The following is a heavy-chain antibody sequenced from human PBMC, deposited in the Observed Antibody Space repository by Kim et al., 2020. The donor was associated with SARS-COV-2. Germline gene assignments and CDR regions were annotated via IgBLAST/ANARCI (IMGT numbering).Heavy chain of an antibody. J-gene: IGHJ4*02. CDR2: IDHSGRT. CDR1: GGSFSGYY. Sequence: SETLSLTCAVYGGSFSGYYWSWIRQPPGKGLEWIGEIDHSGRTKYNPSLKSRVTISVDTSKNQFSLRLTSLTAADTAVYYCARGASDWAGLDYWGQGTLV. CDR3: ARGASDWAGLDY. V-gene: IGHV4-34*01. D-gene: IGHD2-21*01.